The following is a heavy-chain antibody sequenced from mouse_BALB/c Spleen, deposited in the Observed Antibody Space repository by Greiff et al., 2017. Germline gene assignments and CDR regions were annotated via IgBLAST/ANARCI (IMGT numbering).Heavy chain of an antibody. Sequence: DVMLVESGGGLVKPGGSLKLSCAASGFTFSDYYMYWVRQTPEKRLEWVATISDGGSYTYYPDSVKGRFTISRDNAKNNLYLQMSSLKSEDTAMYYCARDGDYRYDGFAYWGQGTLVTVSA. CDR3: ARDGDYRYDGFAY. CDR2: ISDGGSYT. J-gene: IGHJ3*01. V-gene: IGHV5-4*02. D-gene: IGHD2-14*01. CDR1: GFTFSDYY.